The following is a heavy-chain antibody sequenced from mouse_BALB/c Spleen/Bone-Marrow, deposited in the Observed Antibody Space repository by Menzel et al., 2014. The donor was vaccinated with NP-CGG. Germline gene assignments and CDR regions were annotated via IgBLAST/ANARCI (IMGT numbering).Heavy chain of an antibody. J-gene: IGHJ3*01. Sequence: VNVVESAAELARPGASVKMSCKASGYTFTSYTMHWVKQRPGQGLEWIGYINPSSGYTEYNQKFKDKTTLTADKSSSTAYMQLSSLTSEDSAVYYCAREEWSTGFAYWGQGTLVTVSA. CDR3: AREEWSTGFAY. CDR2: INPSSGYT. D-gene: IGHD1-1*02. V-gene: IGHV1-4*02. CDR1: GYTFTSYT.